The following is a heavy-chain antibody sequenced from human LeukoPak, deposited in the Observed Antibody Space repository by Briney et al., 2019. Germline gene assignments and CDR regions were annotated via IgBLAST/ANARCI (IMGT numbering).Heavy chain of an antibody. Sequence: PGGSLRLSCVASGFTFSKFAVSWVRQAPGKGLEWVSSISASGGKTYDADSVKGRFTISRDNSKNTFYLDMNSLRADDTAVYYCAKDQDHDAFDIWGQGTMVTVSS. V-gene: IGHV3-23*01. CDR1: GFTFSKFA. J-gene: IGHJ3*02. CDR2: ISASGGKT. CDR3: AKDQDHDAFDI.